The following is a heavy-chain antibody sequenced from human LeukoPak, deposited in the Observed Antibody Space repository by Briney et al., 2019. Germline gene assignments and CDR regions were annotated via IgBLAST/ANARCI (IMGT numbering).Heavy chain of an antibody. CDR3: SRDLRGRDDY. Sequence: GGSLRLSCAASGFTFSSYWMHWVRQAPGKGLVWVSRINTGGSTTDYADSAKGRFTISRDNAKNTLYLQMNSLRAEDTAVYYCSRDLRGRDDYWGQGILVIVSS. J-gene: IGHJ4*02. CDR2: INTGGSTT. CDR1: GFTFSSYW. D-gene: IGHD5-24*01. V-gene: IGHV3-74*01.